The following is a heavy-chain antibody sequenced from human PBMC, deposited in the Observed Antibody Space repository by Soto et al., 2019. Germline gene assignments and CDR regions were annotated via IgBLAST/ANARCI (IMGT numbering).Heavy chain of an antibody. D-gene: IGHD3-10*01. CDR1: GGSISSDDFF. V-gene: IGHV4-31*03. J-gene: IGHJ6*02. CDR2: IYHSGTT. CDR3: ARDEDHGSGLSGGMDV. Sequence: QVQLQESGPGLVKPSETLSVSCNVSGGSISSDDFFWSWVRQHPARGLEWIGYIYHSGTTYYNPSLQSRITISVDTSKNQCSLKLRSVTAADTAVYFCARDEDHGSGLSGGMDVWGQGTAVTVS.